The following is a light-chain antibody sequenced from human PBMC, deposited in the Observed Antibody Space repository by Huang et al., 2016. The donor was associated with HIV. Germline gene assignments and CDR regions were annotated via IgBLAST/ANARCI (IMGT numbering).Light chain of an antibody. V-gene: IGKV3D-15*01. CDR2: SAS. Sequence: ILMSQSPATLSVSPGDSATLSSRANQTVNNKVAWFQQKVGQAPRLIIYSASVRASSSGVPDRFLGRGSGTEFTLSITSVQSEDLAVYYCQQYFEWPWTFGQGTRV. J-gene: IGKJ1*01. CDR3: QQYFEWPWT. CDR1: QTVNNK.